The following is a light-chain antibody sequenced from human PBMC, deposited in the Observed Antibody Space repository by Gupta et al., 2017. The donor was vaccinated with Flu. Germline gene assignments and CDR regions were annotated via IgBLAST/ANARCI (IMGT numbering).Light chain of an antibody. CDR1: RCLLHSHGKTY. CDR2: EVS. V-gene: IGKV2D-29*01. J-gene: IGKJ3*01. CDR3: MQSIQLPGT. Sequence: VLTQTLLHLSVTPVQPPSIYCKSSRCLLHSHGKTYLYGSLQKAGQPPQLLIYEVSNRFSGVTDRFSGSGSGTDFTLKISRVEAEDVGIYYCMQSIQLPGTFGPGTKVDIK.